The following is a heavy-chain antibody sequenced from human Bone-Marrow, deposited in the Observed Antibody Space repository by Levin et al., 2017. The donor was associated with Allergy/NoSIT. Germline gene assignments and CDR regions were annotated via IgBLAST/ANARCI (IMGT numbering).Heavy chain of an antibody. CDR1: GFTFSDFA. Sequence: SCAASGFTFSDFAMTWVRQAPGTGLEWVAAISGDGTYTYFADSVRGRFTISRDNSKNTLYLQMNSLRAEDTALYYCAKDRRIAARPNDAFDIWGQGTMVNISS. D-gene: IGHD6-6*01. CDR3: AKDRRIAARPNDAFDI. V-gene: IGHV3-23*01. J-gene: IGHJ3*02. CDR2: ISGDGTYT.